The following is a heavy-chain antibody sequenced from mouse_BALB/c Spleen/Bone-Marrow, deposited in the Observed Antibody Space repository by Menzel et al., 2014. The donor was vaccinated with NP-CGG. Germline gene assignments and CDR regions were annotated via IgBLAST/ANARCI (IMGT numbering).Heavy chain of an antibody. CDR1: GYTFTNYF. J-gene: IGHJ3*01. CDR2: INPNNGGT. V-gene: IGHV1S81*02. Sequence: QVQLQQSGAELVKPGASVKLSCKASGYTFTNYFMYWVKQRPGQGLEWIGEINPNNGGTNFNENFKSKATLTLDKSSSTAYMQLSSLTSEDSAVYYCTRFGPGFAYWGHGTLVTVSA. CDR3: TRFGPGFAY.